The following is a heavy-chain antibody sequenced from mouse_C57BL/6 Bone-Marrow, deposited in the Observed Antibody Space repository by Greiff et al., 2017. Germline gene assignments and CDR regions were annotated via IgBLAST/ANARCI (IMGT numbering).Heavy chain of an antibody. Sequence: QVQLQQSGAELARPGASVKLSCKASGYTFTSYGISWVKQRTGQGLEWIGEIYPRSGNTYYNEKFKGKATLTADKSSSTAYMELRSLTSEDSAVYFCARKVDYGSRGDYWGQGTTLTVSS. V-gene: IGHV1-81*01. CDR1: GYTFTSYG. CDR3: ARKVDYGSRGDY. J-gene: IGHJ2*01. CDR2: IYPRSGNT. D-gene: IGHD1-1*01.